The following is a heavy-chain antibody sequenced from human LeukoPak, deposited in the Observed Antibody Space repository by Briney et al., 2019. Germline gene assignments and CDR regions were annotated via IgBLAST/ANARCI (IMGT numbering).Heavy chain of an antibody. D-gene: IGHD6-13*01. J-gene: IGHJ1*01. Sequence: ASVKVSRKASGYTFTSYYMHWVRQAPGQGLEWMGIINPSGGSTSYAQKFQGRVTMTRDTSTSTVYMELSSLRSEDTAVYYCARGPTMAAAGAEYLQHWGQGTLVTVSS. V-gene: IGHV1-46*01. CDR3: ARGPTMAAAGAEYLQH. CDR1: GYTFTSYY. CDR2: INPSGGST.